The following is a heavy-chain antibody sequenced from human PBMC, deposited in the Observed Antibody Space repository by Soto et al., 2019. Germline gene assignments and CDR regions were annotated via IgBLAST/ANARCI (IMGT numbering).Heavy chain of an antibody. J-gene: IGHJ6*02. CDR1: GGSISSYY. CDR2: IYYSGST. CDR3: ARATYDFWSGYYYYYGMDV. V-gene: IGHV4-59*01. Sequence: PSETLSLTCTVSGGSISSYYWSWIRQPPGKGLGWIGYIYYSGSTNYNPSLKSRVTISVDTSKNQFSLKLSSVTAADTAVYYCARATYDFWSGYYYYYGMDVWGQGTTVTVSS. D-gene: IGHD3-3*01.